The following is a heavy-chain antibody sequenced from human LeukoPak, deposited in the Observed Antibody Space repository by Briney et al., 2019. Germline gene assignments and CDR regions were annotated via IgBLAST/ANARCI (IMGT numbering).Heavy chain of an antibody. D-gene: IGHD6-13*01. CDR1: VYTFTSYG. J-gene: IGHJ4*02. CDR2: ISAYNGKT. V-gene: IGHV1-18*01. Sequence: ASVTVSCKPSVYTFTSYGISWVRQAPGQGLEWMGWISAYNGKTNHAQNFQGRVTMTTDTSTSTAYMELRSLRSDDTAVYYCARDGKQQLGFDYWGQGTLVTVSS. CDR3: ARDGKQQLGFDY.